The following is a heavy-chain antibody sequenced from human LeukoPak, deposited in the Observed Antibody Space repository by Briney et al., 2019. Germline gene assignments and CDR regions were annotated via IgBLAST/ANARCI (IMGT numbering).Heavy chain of an antibody. CDR1: GFTFSGYA. CDR2: ISGSGDYT. D-gene: IGHD6-13*01. CDR3: AKTLVRGYFDY. J-gene: IGHJ4*02. V-gene: IGHV3-23*01. Sequence: GGSLRLSCAVSGFTFSGYAMSWVRQAPGKGLEWVSTISGSGDYTYYADSVKGRFSISRDNSKNTLHLQMNSLRAEDMAVYYCAKTLVRGYFDYWGQGTLVTVSS.